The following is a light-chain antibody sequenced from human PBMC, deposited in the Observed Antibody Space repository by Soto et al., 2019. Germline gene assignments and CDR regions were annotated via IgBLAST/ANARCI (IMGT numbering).Light chain of an antibody. CDR3: QSYDTSLSAYV. CDR2: GNN. J-gene: IGLJ1*01. Sequence: QSVLTQPPSVSGAPGQRVTISCTGSSSNIGAGYDVHWYQQLPGTAPKVLIYGNNNRPSGVPDRFSGSKSGTSASLAITGLQAEYEAYYYCQSYDTSLSAYVFGSGTKLTVL. CDR1: SSNIGAGYD. V-gene: IGLV1-40*01.